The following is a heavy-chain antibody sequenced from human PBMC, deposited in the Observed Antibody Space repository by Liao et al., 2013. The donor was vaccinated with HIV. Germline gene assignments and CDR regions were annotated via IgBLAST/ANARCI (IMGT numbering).Heavy chain of an antibody. CDR1: GGSISSGDNY. D-gene: IGHD1-26*01. CDR2: IYYSGST. CDR3: ARVQWEPAPNWYSDL. Sequence: QVQLQESGPGLVKPSQTLSLTCTVSGGSISSGDNYWSWIRQPPGKGLEWIGYIYYSGSTYYNPSLKSRVTMLVETSKNHFSLKLTSVTAADTAVYYCARVQWEPAPNWYSDLWGRGTLVIVSS. J-gene: IGHJ2*01. V-gene: IGHV4-30-4*08.